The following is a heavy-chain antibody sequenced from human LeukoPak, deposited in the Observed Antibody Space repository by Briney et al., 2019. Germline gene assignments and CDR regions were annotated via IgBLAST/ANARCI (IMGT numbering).Heavy chain of an antibody. D-gene: IGHD3-22*01. V-gene: IGHV3-7*01. CDR3: ARNYYDSSDYFPPGF. Sequence: GGSLRLSCAASGITFSSNWMSWVRQAPGKGLEWVANIKQDGSEKYYVDSVKGRFTISRDNAKNSLYLQMNSLRAEDTAVYYCARNYYDSSDYFPPGFWGQGTLVTVSS. CDR2: IKQDGSEK. J-gene: IGHJ4*02. CDR1: GITFSSNW.